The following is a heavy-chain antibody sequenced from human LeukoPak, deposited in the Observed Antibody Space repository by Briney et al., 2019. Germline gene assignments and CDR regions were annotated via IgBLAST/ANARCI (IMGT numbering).Heavy chain of an antibody. CDR1: GFTFDDYA. Sequence: PGRSLRLSCAASGFTFDDYAMHWVRQAPGKGLEWVSGISWNSGSIGYADSVKGRFTISRENAKNSLYLQMNSLRAEDMALYYCAKDSSGSYYGPGRFFDYWGQGTLVTVSS. V-gene: IGHV3-9*03. J-gene: IGHJ4*02. D-gene: IGHD1-26*01. CDR2: ISWNSGSI. CDR3: AKDSSGSYYGPGRFFDY.